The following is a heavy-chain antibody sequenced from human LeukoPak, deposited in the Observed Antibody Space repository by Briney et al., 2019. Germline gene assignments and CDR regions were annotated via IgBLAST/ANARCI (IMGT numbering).Heavy chain of an antibody. D-gene: IGHD3-9*01. CDR2: ISGSGGST. J-gene: IGHJ3*02. CDR1: GFTFSNFA. CDR3: ARDNYILTGYYNAFDI. Sequence: GGSLRLSCEASGFTFSNFAMNWVRQAPGKGLEWVSTISGSGGSTYYADSVKGRFTISRDNSKNTLYLQMNSLRAEDTAVYYCARDNYILTGYYNAFDIWGQGTLVTVSS. V-gene: IGHV3-23*01.